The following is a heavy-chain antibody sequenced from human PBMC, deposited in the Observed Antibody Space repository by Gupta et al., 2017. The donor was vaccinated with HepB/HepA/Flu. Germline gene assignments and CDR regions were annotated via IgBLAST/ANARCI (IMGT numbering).Heavy chain of an antibody. CDR1: GFTFSSYG. V-gene: IGHV3-30*18. D-gene: IGHD1-14*01. CDR3: AKDREPHYYYYGMDV. J-gene: IGHJ6*02. CDR2: ISYDGSNK. Sequence: QVQLVESGGGVVQPGRSLRLSCAASGFTFSSYGMHWVRQAPGKGLEWVAVISYDGSNKYYADSVKGRFTISRDNSKNTLYLQMNSLRAEDTAVYYCAKDREPHYYYYGMDVWGQGTTVTVSS.